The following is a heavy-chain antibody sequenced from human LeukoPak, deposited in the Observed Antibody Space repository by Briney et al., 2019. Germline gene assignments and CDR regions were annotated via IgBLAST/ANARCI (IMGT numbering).Heavy chain of an antibody. V-gene: IGHV1-69*13. Sequence: SVKVSCKASGGTFSSYAISWVRQAPGQGLEWMGGVIPIFGTANYAQKFQGRVTITADESTSTAYMELSSLRSEDTAVYYCARMPGIAAAAPDYWGQGTLVTVSS. J-gene: IGHJ4*02. CDR1: GGTFSSYA. D-gene: IGHD6-13*01. CDR2: VIPIFGTA. CDR3: ARMPGIAAAAPDY.